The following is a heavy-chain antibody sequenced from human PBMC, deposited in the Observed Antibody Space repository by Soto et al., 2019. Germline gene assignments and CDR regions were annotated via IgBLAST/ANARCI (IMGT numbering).Heavy chain of an antibody. CDR2: INHSGST. Sequence: SETLSLTCAVYGGSFSGYYWSWIRQPPGKGLEWIGKINHSGSTNYNPSLKSRVTISVDTSKNQFSLKLSSVTAADTAVYYCARVSYYYYYMDVWGKGTTVTVSS. V-gene: IGHV4-34*01. CDR3: ARVSYYYYYMDV. CDR1: GGSFSGYY. J-gene: IGHJ6*03.